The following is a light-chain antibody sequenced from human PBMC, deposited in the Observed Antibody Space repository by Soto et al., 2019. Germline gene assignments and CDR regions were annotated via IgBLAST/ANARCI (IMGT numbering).Light chain of an antibody. J-gene: IGLJ1*01. CDR2: EVN. CDR3: SSYAGSNNYV. CDR1: SSDVGGYNY. V-gene: IGLV2-8*01. Sequence: QSALTQPPSASGSPGQSVTISCTGTSSDVGGYNYVSWYQQHPGKAPKLMSYEVNKRPSGVPDRFSGSKSGNTASLTVSGLQAEDEAAYYCSSYAGSNNYVFGTGTKVTVL.